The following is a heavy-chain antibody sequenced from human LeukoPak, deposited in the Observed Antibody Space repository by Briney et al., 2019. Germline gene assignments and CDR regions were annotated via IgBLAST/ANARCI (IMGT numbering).Heavy chain of an antibody. CDR3: ALHGDYRGY. D-gene: IGHD4-17*01. CDR1: GGSISSSKYY. Sequence: SETLSLTCTVSGGSISSSKYYWGWIRQPPGKGLEWIGSIYYSGSTYYNPSLKSRVTISVDTSKNQFSLKLSSVTAADTAVYYCALHGDYRGYWGQGTLVTVSS. CDR2: IYYSGST. J-gene: IGHJ4*02. V-gene: IGHV4-39*07.